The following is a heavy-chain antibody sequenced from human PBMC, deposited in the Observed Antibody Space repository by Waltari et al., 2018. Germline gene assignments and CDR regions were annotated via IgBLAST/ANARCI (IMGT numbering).Heavy chain of an antibody. J-gene: IGHJ4*02. CDR2: VNPRNGNT. V-gene: IGHV1-3*01. Sequence: QVHLLQSGPEVKKPGASVKLSCQASAYDFTSYPLHWLRHAPGQRPEWLGYVNPRNGNTRFSQRVQDRVNFSLNTSATTVYMELTSLTSDDSAVYYCARGSAGRGSLFSLWGQGALVTVSS. CDR1: AYDFTSYP. CDR3: ARGSAGRGSLFSL. D-gene: IGHD1-26*01.